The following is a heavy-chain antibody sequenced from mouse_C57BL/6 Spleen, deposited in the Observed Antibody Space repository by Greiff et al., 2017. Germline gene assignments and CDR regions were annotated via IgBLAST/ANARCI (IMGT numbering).Heavy chain of an antibody. Sequence: DVHLVESGGGLVKPGGSLKLSCAASGFTFSSYAMSWVRQTPEKRLEWVATISDGGSYTYYPDNVKGRFTISRDNAKNNLYLQMSHLKSEDTAMYYCARESSQLQNFDVWGTGTTVTVSS. V-gene: IGHV5-4*01. CDR1: GFTFSSYA. J-gene: IGHJ1*03. CDR2: ISDGGSYT. D-gene: IGHD6-1*01. CDR3: ARESSQLQNFDV.